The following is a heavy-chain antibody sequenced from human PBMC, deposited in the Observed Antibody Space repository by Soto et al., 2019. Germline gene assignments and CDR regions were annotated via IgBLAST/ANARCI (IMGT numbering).Heavy chain of an antibody. CDR3: ARSAYYDILTGYYNVMGY. V-gene: IGHV1-18*01. J-gene: IGHJ4*02. CDR2: TSAYNGNT. CDR1: GYTFTSYG. Sequence: QVQLVQSGAEVKKPGASVKVSCKASGYTFTSYGISWVRQAPGQGLEWMGWTSAYNGNTNYAQKLQGRVTMTTDTSTSTAYMELRSLRSADTAVYYCARSAYYDILTGYYNVMGYWGQGTLVTVSS. D-gene: IGHD3-9*01.